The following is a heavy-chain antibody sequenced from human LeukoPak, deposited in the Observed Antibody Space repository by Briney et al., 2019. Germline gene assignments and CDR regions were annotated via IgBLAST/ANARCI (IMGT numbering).Heavy chain of an antibody. CDR3: ARLDGGYSGY. D-gene: IGHD5-12*01. V-gene: IGHV4-59*08. CDR1: GGSISSYY. CDR2: IYYSGST. J-gene: IGHJ4*02. Sequence: SETLSPTCTVPGGSISSYYWSWIRQPPGKGLEWIGYIYYSGSTNYNPSLKSRVTISVDTSKNQFSLKLSSVTAADTAVYYWARLDGGYSGYWGQGTLVTVSS.